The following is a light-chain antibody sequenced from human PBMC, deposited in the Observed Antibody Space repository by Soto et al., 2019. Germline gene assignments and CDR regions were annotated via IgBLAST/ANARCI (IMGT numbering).Light chain of an antibody. Sequence: DIVLTQSPGILSLSPGERASLSCVASQSISSSFLAWYQQKPGQAPRLLIYGASSRATGIPDRFSGTGSETDFTLTISRLEPEDFAVYDCQQYDNSPITFGQGTRLEIK. CDR1: QSISSSF. V-gene: IGKV3-20*01. CDR3: QQYDNSPIT. J-gene: IGKJ5*01. CDR2: GAS.